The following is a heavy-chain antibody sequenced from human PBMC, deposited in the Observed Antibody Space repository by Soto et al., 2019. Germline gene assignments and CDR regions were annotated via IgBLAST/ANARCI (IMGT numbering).Heavy chain of an antibody. CDR2: IYWDDND. CDR1: GFSLTTTGLG. D-gene: IGHD1-26*01. J-gene: IGHJ5*02. CDR3: AQSRSIRPYWFHP. Sequence: QTPLKESGPTLVKRTKTLTLTCTFSGFSLTTTGLGVAWFRQPQGKALEWLALIYWDDNDRSSASQRSRLTITKDTSKNKLLLTLTDVDPAHTATYYCAQSRSIRPYWFHPRRQGTLVTVSS. V-gene: IGHV2-5*02.